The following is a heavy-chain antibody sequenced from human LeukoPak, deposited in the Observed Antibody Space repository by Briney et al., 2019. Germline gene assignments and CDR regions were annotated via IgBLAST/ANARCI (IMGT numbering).Heavy chain of an antibody. CDR3: ARVAGYYDSSDLLDY. J-gene: IGHJ4*02. V-gene: IGHV4-34*01. CDR2: INHSGST. Sequence: SETLSLTCAVYGGSFSGYYWSWIRQPPGKGLEWIGEINHSGSTNYNPSLKSRVTISVDTSKNQFSLKLSSVTAADTAVYYCARVAGYYDSSDLLDYWGQGTLVTGSS. D-gene: IGHD3-22*01. CDR1: GGSFSGYY.